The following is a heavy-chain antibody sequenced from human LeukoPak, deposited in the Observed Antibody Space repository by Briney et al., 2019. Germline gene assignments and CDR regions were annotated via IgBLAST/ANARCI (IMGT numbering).Heavy chain of an antibody. CDR2: FSGDGGST. CDR1: GFTFDDYG. V-gene: IGHV3-43*02. D-gene: IGHD3-22*01. CDR3: ATDFSGYIDY. Sequence: GGSLRLSCAASGFTFDDYGMHWVRQPPGKGLEWVSLFSGDGGSTYYADSVKGRFTISRDNRKNSLYLEMNSLTTEDSAIYYCATDFSGYIDYWGQGTLVTVSS. J-gene: IGHJ4*02.